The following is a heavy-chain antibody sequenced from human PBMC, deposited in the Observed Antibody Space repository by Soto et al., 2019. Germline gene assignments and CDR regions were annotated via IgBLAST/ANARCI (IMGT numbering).Heavy chain of an antibody. CDR1: GDSIVNDGYY. J-gene: IGHJ4*02. Sequence: PSETLSLTCTVSGDSIVNDGYYWSWIRQHPGKGLEWIGYINYSGATYYNPSLKSRAAISMDTSSIQVSLKLNSLDDADTAVYYCARYCSGSICNKYFDYWGQGIQVTAPQ. CDR3: ARYCSGSICNKYFDY. D-gene: IGHD2-15*01. V-gene: IGHV4-31*02. CDR2: INYSGAT.